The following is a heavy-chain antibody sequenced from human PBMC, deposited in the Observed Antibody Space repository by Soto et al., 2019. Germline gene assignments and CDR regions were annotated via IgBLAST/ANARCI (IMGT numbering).Heavy chain of an antibody. CDR1: GFAFSGYS. CDR3: ARDVGYYYDKLDC. Sequence: EVQLVESGGALVQSGGSLRLSCAASGFAFSGYSMNWVRQPPGKGLEWVSYISTSGTTVHYADSVRGRFTISSDNAKNSLYLQMNSLRAEDTAVYYCARDVGYYYDKLDCWGQGTLVTVSS. D-gene: IGHD3-22*01. J-gene: IGHJ4*02. CDR2: ISTSGTTV. V-gene: IGHV3-48*01.